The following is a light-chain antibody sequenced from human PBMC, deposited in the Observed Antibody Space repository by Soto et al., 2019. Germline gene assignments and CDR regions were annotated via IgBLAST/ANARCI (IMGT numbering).Light chain of an antibody. V-gene: IGLV4-69*01. CDR3: QTWGTGITV. CDR1: SGHSSYA. CDR2: LNGDGSH. J-gene: IGLJ7*01. Sequence: QSVLTQSPSASASLGASVKLTCTLSSGHSSYAIAWHQQQPEKGPRYLMKLNGDGSHSKGDGIPDRFSGSSSGTERYLTISSLQSEDEADYYCQTWGTGITVFGGGTKLTVL.